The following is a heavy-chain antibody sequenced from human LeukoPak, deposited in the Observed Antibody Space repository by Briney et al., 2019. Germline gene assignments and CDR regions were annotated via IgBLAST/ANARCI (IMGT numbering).Heavy chain of an antibody. CDR3: ARVTDFWGSYRFFDY. CDR2: IKQDGSEK. D-gene: IGHD3-16*02. V-gene: IGHV3-7*01. CDR1: GFTFSSNC. J-gene: IGHJ4*02. Sequence: RPGGSLRLSCSASGFTFSSNCMSWLRQAPGKELVGVTNIKQDGSEKYYVDSVKGRFTISRDNAKNSLYLQMNSLRAEDTAVYYCARVTDFWGSYRFFDYWGQGTLVTVSS.